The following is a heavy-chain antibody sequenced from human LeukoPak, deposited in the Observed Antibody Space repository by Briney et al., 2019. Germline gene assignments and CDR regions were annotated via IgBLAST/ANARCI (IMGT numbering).Heavy chain of an antibody. D-gene: IGHD2-15*01. V-gene: IGHV4-59*01. CDR2: IYYSGST. CDR1: GGSISSYY. J-gene: IGHJ6*01. CDR3: ARDKWSRRFYGMDV. Sequence: SETLSLTCTVSGGSISSYYWSWIRQPPGTGLEWIGYIYYSGSTNYNPSLKSRVTISVDTSKNQFSLKLSSVTAADTAVYYCARDKWSRRFYGMDVWGQGTTVTVSS.